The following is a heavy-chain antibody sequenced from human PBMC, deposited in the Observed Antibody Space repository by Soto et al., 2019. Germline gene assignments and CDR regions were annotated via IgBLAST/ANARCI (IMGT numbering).Heavy chain of an antibody. V-gene: IGHV3-23*01. D-gene: IGHD5-12*01. CDR2: IGGSGGST. Sequence: EVQLLESGGGLVQPGGSLRLSCAVSGFTFGSYAMSWVRQAPGKGLEWVSGIGGSGGSTYYADSVKGRFTSSRDNSKNTLYQQMNSLRVEDTAVYYCAKAKYSGYDISLNFDYWGQGTLATVSS. J-gene: IGHJ4*02. CDR1: GFTFGSYA. CDR3: AKAKYSGYDISLNFDY.